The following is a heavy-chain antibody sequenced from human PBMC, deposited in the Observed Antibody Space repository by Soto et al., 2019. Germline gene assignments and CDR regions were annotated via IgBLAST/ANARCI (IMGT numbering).Heavy chain of an antibody. J-gene: IGHJ1*01. CDR2: ISSSGSTI. CDR3: ARDRYIAVAGTWFEYFQH. Sequence: QVQLVESGRGLVNPGGSLRLSCAASGFTFSDYYMSWIRQAPGKGLEWVSYISSSGSTIYYADSVKGRFTISRDNAKNSLYLQMNSLRAEDTAVYYCARDRYIAVAGTWFEYFQHWGQGTLVTVSS. V-gene: IGHV3-11*01. D-gene: IGHD6-19*01. CDR1: GFTFSDYY.